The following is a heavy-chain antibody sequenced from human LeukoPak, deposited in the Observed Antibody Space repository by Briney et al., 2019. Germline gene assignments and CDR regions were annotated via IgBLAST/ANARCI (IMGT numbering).Heavy chain of an antibody. J-gene: IGHJ4*02. CDR3: ARGRPGSGWSFDY. CDR1: GYTFPSFG. Sequence: ASLKVSYKASGYTFPSFGISWVRQAPGQGLEWMGIINPSGGTTNYAQKFQGRVTMTRDTSTTTLYMELSSLRSEDTAVYYCARGRPGSGWSFDYWGQGTLVTVSS. V-gene: IGHV1-46*01. D-gene: IGHD6-19*01. CDR2: INPSGGTT.